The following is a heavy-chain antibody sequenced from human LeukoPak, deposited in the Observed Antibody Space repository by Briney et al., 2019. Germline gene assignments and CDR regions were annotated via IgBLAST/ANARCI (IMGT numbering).Heavy chain of an antibody. CDR2: IYASGNT. CDR1: GDSTSSGSYY. V-gene: IGHV4-61*02. CDR3: AREVGGSYYGPTDH. J-gene: IGHJ4*02. D-gene: IGHD3-10*01. Sequence: SQTLSLTCTVSGDSTSSGSYYWSWIRQPAGKGLEWIGRIYASGNTYYNPSLKSRVTRSVDTSKTQFSLKLSSVTAADTAMYYCAREVGGSYYGPTDHWGQGTLVTVST.